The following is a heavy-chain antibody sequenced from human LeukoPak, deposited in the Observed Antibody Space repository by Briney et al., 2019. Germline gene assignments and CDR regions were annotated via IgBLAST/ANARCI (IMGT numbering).Heavy chain of an antibody. J-gene: IGHJ6*02. CDR1: GFTFSSYW. Sequence: GGSLRLSCAASGFTFSSYWMNWARQAPGKGLEWVASINHNGNVNYYVDSVKGRFTISRDNAKNSLYLQMSNLRAADTAVYFCARGGGLDVWGQGATVTVSS. CDR2: INHNGNVN. V-gene: IGHV3-7*03. D-gene: IGHD3-16*01. CDR3: ARGGGLDV.